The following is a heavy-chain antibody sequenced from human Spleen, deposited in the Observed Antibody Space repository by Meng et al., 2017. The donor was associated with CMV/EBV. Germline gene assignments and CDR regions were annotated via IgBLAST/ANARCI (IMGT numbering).Heavy chain of an antibody. Sequence: GESLKISCAASGFTFSSYAMSWVRQAPGKGLEWVSYISSSNSTIYYADSVKGRFTISRDNAKSSLYLQMNSLTAADTAVYYCARVSGTTYFGELLGWFDPWGQGTLVTVSS. V-gene: IGHV3-48*04. D-gene: IGHD3-10*01. J-gene: IGHJ5*02. CDR2: ISSSNSTI. CDR1: GFTFSSYA. CDR3: ARVSGTTYFGELLGWFDP.